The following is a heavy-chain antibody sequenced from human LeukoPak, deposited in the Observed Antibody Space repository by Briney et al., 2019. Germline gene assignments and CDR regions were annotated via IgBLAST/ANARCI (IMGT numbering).Heavy chain of an antibody. CDR1: GFTLDDYA. J-gene: IGHJ3*02. CDR2: TRWNSGSI. Sequence: SLRLSCAASGFTLDDYAMHWVRQALGKGLERVSGTRWNSGSIGYAESLWGRFTISRDNAKNSLYLQMNSLRAEDRALYYCAKGSGDFWDAFDIWGRGTMVSVFS. D-gene: IGHD3-3*01. CDR3: AKGSGDFWDAFDI. V-gene: IGHV3-9*01.